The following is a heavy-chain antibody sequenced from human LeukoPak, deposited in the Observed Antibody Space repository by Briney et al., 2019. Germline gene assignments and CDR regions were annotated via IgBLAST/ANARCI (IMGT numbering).Heavy chain of an antibody. J-gene: IGHJ4*02. CDR3: TRHYYYDTSGYYYLDH. D-gene: IGHD3-22*01. CDR2: IRSKANSYAT. Sequence: GGSLRLSCAASGFTFSGSAMHWVRQASGIGLEWVGRIRSKANSYATAYAASVKGRFTISRDDSKNTAYLQMNSLKTEDTAVYYCTRHYYYDTSGYYYLDHWGQGTLVTVSS. CDR1: GFTFSGSA. V-gene: IGHV3-73*01.